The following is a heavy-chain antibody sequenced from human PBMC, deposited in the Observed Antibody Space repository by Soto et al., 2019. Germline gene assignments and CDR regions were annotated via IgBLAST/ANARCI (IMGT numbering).Heavy chain of an antibody. D-gene: IGHD3-10*01. Sequence: PSETLPLTCTVSGGSISNHYWSXIRQPPGKGLEWIGYIYYSGSTNYNPSLKSRVTISVDTSKNQFSLKLSSVTAADTAVYYCATQLWFGDPDAFDIWGQGTMVTVSS. CDR3: ATQLWFGDPDAFDI. J-gene: IGHJ3*02. CDR2: IYYSGST. V-gene: IGHV4-59*08. CDR1: GGSISNHY.